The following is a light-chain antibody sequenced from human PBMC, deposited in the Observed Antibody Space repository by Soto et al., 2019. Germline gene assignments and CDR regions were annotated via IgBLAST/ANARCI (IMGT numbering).Light chain of an antibody. J-gene: IGLJ2*01. Sequence: QSVLTQPPSASGSPGQSVAISCTGTSSDVGGYNSVSWYQQHPGKAPKLMIYDVRKRPSGVPDRFSGSKSGNTASLTVSGLQADDEADYYCSSYAGSNNLLFGGGTKLTVL. CDR3: SSYAGSNNLL. CDR1: SSDVGGYNS. CDR2: DVR. V-gene: IGLV2-8*01.